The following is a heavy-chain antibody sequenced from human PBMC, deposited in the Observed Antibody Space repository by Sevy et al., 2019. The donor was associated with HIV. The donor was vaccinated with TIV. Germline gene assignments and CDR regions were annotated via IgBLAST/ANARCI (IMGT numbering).Heavy chain of an antibody. Sequence: SETLSLTCTVSGGSITSLYWNWIRQPPGKGLEWIANIYYNGHTNYNPALKSRVTLSLVTSKNQFSLGLSSVTAADTAMYYCAGENAWGRGYSWGQGTLVTVSS. V-gene: IGHV4-59*08. CDR1: GGSITSLY. D-gene: IGHD1-26*01. J-gene: IGHJ4*02. CDR3: AGENAWGRGYS. CDR2: IYYNGHT.